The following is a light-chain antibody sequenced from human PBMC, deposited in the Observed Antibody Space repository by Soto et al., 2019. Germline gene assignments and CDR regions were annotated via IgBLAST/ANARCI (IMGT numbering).Light chain of an antibody. CDR1: QSVSTN. Sequence: EIVLTQSPATLSLSPGERATLSCRASQSVSTNLAWYQQKPGQAPRLLIYDASNRATDIPARFSGSGSGTDFTLTISSLEPEDFAVYYCQQKNNWPSFTFGPGTKVDI. J-gene: IGKJ3*01. CDR2: DAS. CDR3: QQKNNWPSFT. V-gene: IGKV3-11*01.